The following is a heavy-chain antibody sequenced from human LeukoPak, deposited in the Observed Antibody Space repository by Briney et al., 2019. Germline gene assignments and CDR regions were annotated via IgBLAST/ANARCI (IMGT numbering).Heavy chain of an antibody. Sequence: SETLSLSRALSLYSLSRGFYWTWIRQPPGKGLEWIGEINHIGSTNYNPSLKSRVTISVDTSKNQFSLKLSSVNAADTAVYYCARYSLTTVTTYNYSYYYMDVWGKGTTVTVPS. CDR3: ARYSLTTVTTYNYSYYYMDV. CDR1: LYSLSRGFY. V-gene: IGHV4-38-2*01. CDR2: INHIGST. J-gene: IGHJ6*03. D-gene: IGHD4-11*01.